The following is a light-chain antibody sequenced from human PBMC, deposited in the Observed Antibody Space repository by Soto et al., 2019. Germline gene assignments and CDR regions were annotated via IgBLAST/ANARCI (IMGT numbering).Light chain of an antibody. CDR1: QSVNRN. J-gene: IGKJ1*01. CDR2: GAS. V-gene: IGKV3-15*01. CDR3: QQYYNWRT. Sequence: EIVMTQSPATLSVSPGERATLSCRASQSVNRNIAWSQQKPGQAPRLLIYGASTRANGVPARFSGSGSGTEFTLTISSLQSEDFAVYYCQQYYNWRTFGQGTNVEIK.